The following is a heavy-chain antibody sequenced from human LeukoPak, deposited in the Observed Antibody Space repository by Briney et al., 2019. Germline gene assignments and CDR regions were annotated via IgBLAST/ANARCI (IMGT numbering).Heavy chain of an antibody. CDR3: AKDSGYYDFWSGYSGENWFDP. V-gene: IGHV3-23*01. Sequence: GGSLRLSCAASGFTFSSYEMNWVRQAPGKGLEWVSAISGSGGSTYYAGSVKGRFTISRDNSKNTLYLQMNSLRAEDTAVYYCAKDSGYYDFWSGYSGENWFDPWGQGTLVTVSS. CDR2: ISGSGGST. J-gene: IGHJ5*02. CDR1: GFTFSSYE. D-gene: IGHD3-3*01.